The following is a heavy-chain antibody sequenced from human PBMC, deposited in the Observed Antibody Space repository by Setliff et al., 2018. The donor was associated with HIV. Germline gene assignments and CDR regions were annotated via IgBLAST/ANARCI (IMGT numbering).Heavy chain of an antibody. CDR2: INHSGST. Sequence: SETLSLTCTVYGGSLDGYYWSWIRQPPGKGLEWIGEINHSGSTNYNPSLKSRVTLSADTSKNQVSLRLRSVTAADTAVYYCAREPPHGGEYILTTYYMDVRGKGTTVTVSS. CDR1: GGSLDGYY. CDR3: AREPPHGGEYILTTYYMDV. D-gene: IGHD6-6*01. J-gene: IGHJ6*03. V-gene: IGHV4-34*01.